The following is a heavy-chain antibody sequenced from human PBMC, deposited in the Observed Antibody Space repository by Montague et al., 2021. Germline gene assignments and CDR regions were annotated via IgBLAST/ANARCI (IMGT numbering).Heavy chain of an antibody. CDR2: VNERGSS. CDR3: ARVFSSWYVGWFDP. Sequence: SETLSLTCAVSDGSFSVYSWTWIRQSPGNRLEWIGEVNERGSSNFNPSLKSRLTISVDTSNKHLSLNLRSVTAADTAIYYCARVFSSWYVGWFDPWGQGTLVTVSS. CDR1: DGSFSVYS. V-gene: IGHV4-34*10. J-gene: IGHJ5*02. D-gene: IGHD6-13*01.